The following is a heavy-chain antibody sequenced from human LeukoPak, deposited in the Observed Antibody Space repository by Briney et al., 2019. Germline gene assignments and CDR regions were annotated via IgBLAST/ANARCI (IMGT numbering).Heavy chain of an antibody. V-gene: IGHV1-24*01. CDR1: GYTLTELS. Sequence: ASVKVSCKVSGYTLTELSMHWVGQAPGKGLEWMGGFDPEDGETIYAQKFQGRVTITRDTSASTAYMELSSLRSEDTAVYYCASSLLYCSSTSCYSRLYYGMDVWGQGTTVTVSS. J-gene: IGHJ6*02. D-gene: IGHD2-2*01. CDR3: ASSLLYCSSTSCYSRLYYGMDV. CDR2: FDPEDGET.